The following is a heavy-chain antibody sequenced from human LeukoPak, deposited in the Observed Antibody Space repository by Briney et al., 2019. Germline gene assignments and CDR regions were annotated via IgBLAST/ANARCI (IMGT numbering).Heavy chain of an antibody. V-gene: IGHV3-53*01. J-gene: IGHJ4*02. CDR3: ARGSAEFDY. Sequence: GGSLRLSCAASGFIVSDNYMSWVRQAPGKGLEWVSLIYRGGTTDYADSVKGRFTIFRDNSKNTLYLQMNSLRAEDSAVYYYARGSAEFDYWGQGTLVTVSS. D-gene: IGHD6-25*01. CDR1: GFIVSDNY. CDR2: IYRGGTT.